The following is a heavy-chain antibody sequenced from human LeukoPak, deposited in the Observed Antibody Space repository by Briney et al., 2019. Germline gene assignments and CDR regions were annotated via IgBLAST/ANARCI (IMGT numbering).Heavy chain of an antibody. J-gene: IGHJ4*02. CDR2: INGGSSPI. Sequence: PGGSLRLSCAASGFTFSSYAMSWVRQAPGKGLEWVSYINGGSSPIYYADSVRGRFTISRDNAKNSLYLQMNSLRAEDTAVYYCVRDNPRCCGVVPANIDDYWGQGTLVTVSS. CDR3: VRDNPRCCGVVPANIDDY. CDR1: GFTFSSYA. D-gene: IGHD2-15*01. V-gene: IGHV3-48*01.